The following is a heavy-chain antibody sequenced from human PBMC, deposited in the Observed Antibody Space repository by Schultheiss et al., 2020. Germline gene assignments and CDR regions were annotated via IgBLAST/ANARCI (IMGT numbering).Heavy chain of an antibody. CDR1: GFTFSDYY. CDR3: ASSVVPAAHYYYYGMDV. J-gene: IGHJ6*02. Sequence: GGSLRLSCAASGFTFSDYYMSWIRQAPGKGLEWVSYISSSGSTIYYADSVKGRFTISRDNAKNSLYLQMNSLRAEDTAVYYCASSVVPAAHYYYYGMDVWGQGTTVTVSS. CDR2: ISSSGSTI. D-gene: IGHD2-2*01. V-gene: IGHV3-11*01.